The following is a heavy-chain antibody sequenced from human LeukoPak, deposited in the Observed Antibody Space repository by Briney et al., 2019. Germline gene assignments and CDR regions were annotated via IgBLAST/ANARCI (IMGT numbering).Heavy chain of an antibody. Sequence: GRSLRLSCAASGFTFSSYGMHWVRQAPGKGLEWVAVIWYDGSNKYYADSVKGRFTISRDNSKNTLYLQMNSLRAEDTAVYYCARARREQWLVRGHYYFDYWGQGTLVTVSS. V-gene: IGHV3-30*19. J-gene: IGHJ4*02. CDR2: IWYDGSNK. CDR1: GFTFSSYG. CDR3: ARARREQWLVRGHYYFDY. D-gene: IGHD6-19*01.